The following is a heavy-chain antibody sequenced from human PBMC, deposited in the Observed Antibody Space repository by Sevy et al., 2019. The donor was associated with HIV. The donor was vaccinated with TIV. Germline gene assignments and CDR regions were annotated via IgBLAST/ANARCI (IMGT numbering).Heavy chain of an antibody. CDR3: AREVDTAMDYYYYYMDV. V-gene: IGHV4-59*01. CDR1: GGSISSYY. CDR2: IYYSGST. J-gene: IGHJ6*03. Sequence: SETLSLTCTVSGGSISSYYWSWIRQPPGKGLEWIGYIYYSGSTNYNPSLKSRVTISVDTSKNQFSLKLSSVTAADTAVYYCAREVDTAMDYYYYYMDVWGKGTTVTVSS. D-gene: IGHD5-18*01.